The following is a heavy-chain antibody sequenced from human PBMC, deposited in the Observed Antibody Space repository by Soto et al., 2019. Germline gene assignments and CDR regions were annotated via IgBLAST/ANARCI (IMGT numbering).Heavy chain of an antibody. D-gene: IGHD3-10*01. CDR1: GFTFSSYG. V-gene: IGHV3-33*01. J-gene: IGHJ6*02. CDR3: ARDWEFEPPYGMDV. CDR2: IWYDGSNK. Sequence: PGGSLRLSCAASGFTFSSYGMHWVRQAPGKGLEWVAVIWYDGSNKYYADSVKGRFTISRDNSKNTLYLQMNSLRAEDTAVYYCARDWEFEPPYGMDVWGQGTTVNGSS.